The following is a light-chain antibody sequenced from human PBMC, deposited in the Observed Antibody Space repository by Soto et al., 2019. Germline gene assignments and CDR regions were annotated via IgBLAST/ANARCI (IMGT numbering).Light chain of an antibody. J-gene: IGKJ2*01. CDR2: GAS. Sequence: TQSPSTLSLSPGERATLSCRASQSVSSSYLAWYQQKPGQAPRLLIYGASSRATGIPDRFSGSGSGTDFTLTISRLEPEDFAVYYCQQYGSSHTFGQGTKLEIK. CDR1: QSVSSSY. CDR3: QQYGSSHT. V-gene: IGKV3-20*01.